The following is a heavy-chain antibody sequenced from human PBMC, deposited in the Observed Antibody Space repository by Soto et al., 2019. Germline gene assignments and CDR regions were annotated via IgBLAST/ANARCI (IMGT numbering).Heavy chain of an antibody. CDR3: AGGLDIVVVVAATLAYYFDY. V-gene: IGHV4-39*01. CDR2: SYYSGSS. CDR1: GGSISSSSYY. D-gene: IGHD2-15*01. J-gene: IGHJ4*02. Sequence: QLQLQESGPGLVKPLETLSLTCTVSGGSISSSSYYWGWIRQPPGKGLEWIGSSYYSGSSYYNPSLRSGVTISVDTNKNQFSLKLSPVTAADTAVYYCAGGLDIVVVVAATLAYYFDYWGQGTLVTVSS.